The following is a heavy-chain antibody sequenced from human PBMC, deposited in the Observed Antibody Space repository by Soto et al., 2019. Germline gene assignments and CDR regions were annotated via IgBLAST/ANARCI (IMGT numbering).Heavy chain of an antibody. J-gene: IGHJ6*02. CDR2: IYTRGNT. CDR1: GFTVTSYY. Sequence: GGSLRLSCAASGFTVTSYYMSWARQAPGKGLELVSLIYTRGNTNYADSVKGRFTISRDNSKNTLYLQMNSLRAEDTAVYYCARDYYYGSGNYYRANYYHYGMDVWGQGTTVTISS. V-gene: IGHV3-53*01. CDR3: ARDYYYGSGNYYRANYYHYGMDV. D-gene: IGHD3-10*01.